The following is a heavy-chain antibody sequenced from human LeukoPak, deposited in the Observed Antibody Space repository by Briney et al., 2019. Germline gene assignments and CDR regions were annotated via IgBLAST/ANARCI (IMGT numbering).Heavy chain of an antibody. J-gene: IGHJ4*02. D-gene: IGHD3-10*01. CDR2: ISGSGGST. Sequence: GGSLRLSCAASGFTFSSYAMSGVRQAPGKGLEWVSAISGSGGSTYYADSVKGRFTISRDNSKNTLYLQMNSLRAEDTAVYYCAKDRYGSGSYYNYWGQGTLVTVSS. CDR3: AKDRYGSGSYYNY. V-gene: IGHV3-23*01. CDR1: GFTFSSYA.